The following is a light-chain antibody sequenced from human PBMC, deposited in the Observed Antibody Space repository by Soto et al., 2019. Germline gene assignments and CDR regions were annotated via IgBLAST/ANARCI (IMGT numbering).Light chain of an antibody. J-gene: IGLJ1*01. CDR3: SSYTSSSTRDV. CDR1: SSDVGGYTY. V-gene: IGLV2-14*01. CDR2: EVN. Sequence: QSVLTQPASVSGSPRQSITISCTGASSDVGGYTYVSWYQQHPGKAPKLIIYEVNNRHSGVSHRFSGSKSGNTASLTISGLQAEDEPQYYCSSYTSSSTRDVVGTGTKVTVL.